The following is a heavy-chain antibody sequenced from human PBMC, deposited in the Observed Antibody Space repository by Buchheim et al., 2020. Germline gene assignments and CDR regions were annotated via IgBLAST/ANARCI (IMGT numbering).Heavy chain of an antibody. Sequence: QVQLVQSGAEVKKPGASVKVSCKASGYTFTSYYMHWVRQAPGQGLEWMGIINPSGGSTSYAQKFQGRVTMTRETSTSTGYMELSSLRSEDTAVYYCARNGVRTAMATRYYYYYYMDVWGKGTT. CDR2: INPSGGST. D-gene: IGHD5-18*01. J-gene: IGHJ6*03. CDR1: GYTFTSYY. V-gene: IGHV1-46*01. CDR3: ARNGVRTAMATRYYYYYYMDV.